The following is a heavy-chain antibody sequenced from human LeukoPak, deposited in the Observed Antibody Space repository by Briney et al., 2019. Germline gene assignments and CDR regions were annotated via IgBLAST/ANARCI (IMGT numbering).Heavy chain of an antibody. D-gene: IGHD1-26*01. CDR2: ISGDGDTT. CDR1: GFTFDDYA. Sequence: QPGGSLRLSCAASGFTFDDYAMHWVRQALGKGLEWVSLISGDGDTTYYADSVKGRFTISRDNRKKSLFLEMNSLRTEDTGFYYCTKDISASIVGASGDYWGQGTLVTVSS. CDR3: TKDISASIVGASGDY. V-gene: IGHV3-43*02. J-gene: IGHJ4*02.